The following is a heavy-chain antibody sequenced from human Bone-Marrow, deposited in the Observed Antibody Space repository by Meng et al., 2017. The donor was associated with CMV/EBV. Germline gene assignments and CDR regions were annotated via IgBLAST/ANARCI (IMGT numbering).Heavy chain of an antibody. D-gene: IGHD3-10*01. Sequence: QGQLVQSGAEVKKPGASVKVSCKASGYTFTGYYMHWVRQAPGQGLEWMGWINPNSGGTNYAQKFQGRVTMTRDTSISTAYMELSRLRSDDTAVYYCARGQLLWFGESAFDIWGQGTMVTVSS. V-gene: IGHV1-2*02. CDR1: GYTFTGYY. CDR2: INPNSGGT. CDR3: ARGQLLWFGESAFDI. J-gene: IGHJ3*02.